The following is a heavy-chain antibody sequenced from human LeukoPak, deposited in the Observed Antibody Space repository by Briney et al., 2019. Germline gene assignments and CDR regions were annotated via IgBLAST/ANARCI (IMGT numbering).Heavy chain of an antibody. J-gene: IGHJ3*02. CDR1: GYTFTGYY. Sequence: ASVKVSCKASGYTFTGYYMHWVRQAPGQGLEWMGWINPNSGGTNYAQKFQGRVTMTTDTSTSTAYMELRSLRSDDTAVYYCARGWELLRGRDAFDIWGQGTMVTVSS. CDR3: ARGWELLRGRDAFDI. V-gene: IGHV1-2*02. CDR2: INPNSGGT. D-gene: IGHD1-26*01.